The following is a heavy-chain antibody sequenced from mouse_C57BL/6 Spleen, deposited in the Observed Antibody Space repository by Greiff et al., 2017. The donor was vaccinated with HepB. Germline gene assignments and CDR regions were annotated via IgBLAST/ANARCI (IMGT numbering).Heavy chain of an antibody. CDR3: AIHYYGSSYDYFDY. CDR1: GYTFTSYW. J-gene: IGHJ2*01. Sequence: QVQLQQSGAELVMPGASVKLSCKASGYTFTSYWMHWVKQRPGQGLEWIGEIDPSDSYTNYNQKFKGKSTLTVDKSSSTAYMQLSSLTSEDSAVYYCAIHYYGSSYDYFDYWGQGTTLTVSS. V-gene: IGHV1-69*01. D-gene: IGHD1-1*01. CDR2: IDPSDSYT.